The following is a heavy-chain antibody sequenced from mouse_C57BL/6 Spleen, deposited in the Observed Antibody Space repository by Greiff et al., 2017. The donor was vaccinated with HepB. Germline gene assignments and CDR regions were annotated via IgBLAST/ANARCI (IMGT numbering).Heavy chain of an antibody. CDR2: ISSGSSTI. D-gene: IGHD2-5*01. Sequence: EVMLVESGGGLVKPGGSLKLSCAASGFTFSDYGMHWVRQAPEKGLEWVAYISSGSSTIYYADTVKGRFTISRDNAKNTLFLQMTSLRSEDTAMYYCATSYYSNYKAMDYWGQGTSVTVSS. CDR3: ATSYYSNYKAMDY. CDR1: GFTFSDYG. J-gene: IGHJ4*01. V-gene: IGHV5-17*01.